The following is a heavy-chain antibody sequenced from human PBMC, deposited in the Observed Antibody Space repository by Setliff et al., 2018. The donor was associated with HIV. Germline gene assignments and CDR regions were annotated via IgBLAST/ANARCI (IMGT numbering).Heavy chain of an antibody. D-gene: IGHD6-19*01. Sequence: LKISCAACGFTFSNYAMNWVRQAPGKGLEWVSAISGSGGSTYYADSMKGRFTISRDNSKNTLYLQMNSLRAEDTAVYYCAKGDSSGWYPPGYFDLWGRGTLVTVSS. CDR1: GFTFSNYA. CDR2: ISGSGGST. CDR3: AKGDSSGWYPPGYFDL. V-gene: IGHV3-23*01. J-gene: IGHJ2*01.